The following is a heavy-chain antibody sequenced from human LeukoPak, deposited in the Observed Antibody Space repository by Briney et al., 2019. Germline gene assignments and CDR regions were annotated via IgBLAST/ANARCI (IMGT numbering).Heavy chain of an antibody. CDR3: AGFPHHYSSIF. J-gene: IGHJ4*02. CDR1: GSTFRDYW. Sequence: GGSLRLSCAASGSTFRDYWMNWVRQAPGKGLGWVANIKQDGSEQYYVDSVKGRFTISRDNAKNSLYLQMNSLRAEDTAVYYCAGFPHHYSSIFWGQGTLVTVSS. D-gene: IGHD6-13*01. V-gene: IGHV3-7*01. CDR2: IKQDGSEQ.